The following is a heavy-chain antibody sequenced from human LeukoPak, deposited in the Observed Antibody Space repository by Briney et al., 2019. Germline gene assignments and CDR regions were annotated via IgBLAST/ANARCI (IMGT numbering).Heavy chain of an antibody. D-gene: IGHD3-10*01. J-gene: IGHJ2*01. CDR3: ARAGITMVRGPNWYFDL. Sequence: GSLRLSCAASGFTFSSYGMHWVRQAPGKGLEWVAFIRYDGSNKYYADSVKGRFTISRDNAKNSLYLQMDSLRAEDTAVCYCARAGITMVRGPNWYFDLWGRGTLVTVSS. CDR1: GFTFSSYG. CDR2: IRYDGSNK. V-gene: IGHV3-30*02.